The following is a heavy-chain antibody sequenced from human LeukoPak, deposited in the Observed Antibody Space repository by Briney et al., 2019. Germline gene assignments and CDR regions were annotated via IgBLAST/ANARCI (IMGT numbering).Heavy chain of an antibody. Sequence: SETLSLTCTVSGYSISTSYYWSWIRQPPGKGLEWIGYIYYSGSTNYNPSLKSRVTISVDTSKNQFSLKLSSVTAADTAVYYCARADSGLPEGFDPWGQGTLVTVSS. J-gene: IGHJ5*02. V-gene: IGHV4-59*01. D-gene: IGHD1-14*01. CDR3: ARADSGLPEGFDP. CDR2: IYYSGST. CDR1: GYSISTSYY.